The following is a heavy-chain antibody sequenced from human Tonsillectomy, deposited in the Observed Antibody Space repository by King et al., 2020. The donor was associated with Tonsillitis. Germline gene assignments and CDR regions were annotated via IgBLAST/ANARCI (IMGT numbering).Heavy chain of an antibody. CDR1: GFTFDDYA. V-gene: IGHV3-9*01. D-gene: IGHD6-13*01. J-gene: IGHJ3*02. Sequence: VQLVESGGGLVQPGRSLRLSCAASGFTFDDYAMHWVRQAPGKGLEWVSGISWNSGSIGYGDSVKGRFTISRDNAKNSLYLQMNSLRDEDTALYYCAKGYTIAAAGTLDAFDIWGQGTMVTVSS. CDR3: AKGYTIAAAGTLDAFDI. CDR2: ISWNSGSI.